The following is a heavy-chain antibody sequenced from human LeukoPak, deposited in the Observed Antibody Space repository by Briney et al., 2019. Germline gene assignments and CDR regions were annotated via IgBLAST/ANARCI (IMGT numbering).Heavy chain of an antibody. D-gene: IGHD3-3*01. Sequence: AASVKVSCKASGYTFTSYGISWVRQAPGQGLEWMGWISAYNGNTNYAQKLQGRVTMTTDTSTSTAYMELRSLRSDDTAVYYCARDFPALYDFWSGYYRFIIRKENWFDPWGQGTLVTVSS. V-gene: IGHV1-18*01. J-gene: IGHJ5*02. CDR1: GYTFTSYG. CDR3: ARDFPALYDFWSGYYRFIIRKENWFDP. CDR2: ISAYNGNT.